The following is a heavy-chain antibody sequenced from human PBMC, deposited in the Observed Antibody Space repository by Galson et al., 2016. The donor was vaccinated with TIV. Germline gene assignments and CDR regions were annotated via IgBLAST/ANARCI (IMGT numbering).Heavy chain of an antibody. CDR2: PYTDDTT. CDR1: GFTVSSNY. CDR3: ATSTRPNDLDY. Sequence: LRLSCAASGFTVSSNYMSWVRQAPGKGLEWVSIPYTDDTTYYAQSVKGRFTISKDTSKNMLYLQMNSLRAEDTAFYYRATSTRPNDLDYWGQGILVTVSS. J-gene: IGHJ4*02. V-gene: IGHV3-53*01. D-gene: IGHD1-1*01.